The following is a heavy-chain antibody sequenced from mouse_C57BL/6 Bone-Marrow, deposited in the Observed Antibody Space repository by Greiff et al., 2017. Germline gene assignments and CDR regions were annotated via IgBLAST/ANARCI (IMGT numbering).Heavy chain of an antibody. Sequence: QVQLQQPGAELVKPGASVKLSCKASGYTFTSYWMHWVKQRPGPGLEWIGMIHPNSGSTNYNEKFKSKATLTVDKSSSTAYMQLSSLTSEDSAVYYCARGAYYRGYFDVWGTGTTVTVSS. D-gene: IGHD2-12*01. CDR1: GYTFTSYW. V-gene: IGHV1-64*01. CDR2: IHPNSGST. CDR3: ARGAYYRGYFDV. J-gene: IGHJ1*03.